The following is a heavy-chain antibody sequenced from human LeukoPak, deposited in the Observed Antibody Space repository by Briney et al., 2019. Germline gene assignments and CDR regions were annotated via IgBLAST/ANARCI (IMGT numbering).Heavy chain of an antibody. D-gene: IGHD3-10*01. CDR1: AFIFSGHW. V-gene: IGHV3-74*01. CDR3: ARVRGESPRWFDP. J-gene: IGHJ5*02. CDR2: INSDGSST. Sequence: SGGSLRLSCEGSAFIFSGHWMNWVRQTPGKGLVWVSRINSDGSSTNYADSVRGRFTISRDNAKNTLYLQMNSLRAEDTAVYYCARVRGESPRWFDPWGQGTLVTVSS.